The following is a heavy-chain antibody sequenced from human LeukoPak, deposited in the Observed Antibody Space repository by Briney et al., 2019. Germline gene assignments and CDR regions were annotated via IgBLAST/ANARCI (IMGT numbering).Heavy chain of an antibody. D-gene: IGHD2-15*01. V-gene: IGHV1-46*01. CDR2: INPSGGST. J-gene: IGHJ6*02. Sequence: ASVKVSCKASGYTFTSYYMHWVRQAPGQGLEWMGIINPSGGSTSYAQKFQGRVTMTRDTSTSTVYMELSSLRSEDTAVYYCARDRCPLPKYCSGGSCYRFYYYGMDVWGQGTTVTVSS. CDR1: GYTFTSYY. CDR3: ARDRCPLPKYCSGGSCYRFYYYGMDV.